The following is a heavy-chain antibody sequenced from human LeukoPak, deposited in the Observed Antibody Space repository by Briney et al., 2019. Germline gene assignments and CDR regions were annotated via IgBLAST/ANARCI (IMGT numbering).Heavy chain of an antibody. V-gene: IGHV4-39*01. D-gene: IGHD6-13*01. J-gene: IGHJ4*02. CDR1: GGSISSTNYY. Sequence: KASETLSLTCTVSGGSISSTNYYWGWIRQPPGKGLECIGTIYYSGSTYYNPSLKSRVTISVDTSKNQFSLKLSSVTAADTAVYYCASSSWYFGTPWGVYWGQGNLVTVSS. CDR2: IYYSGST. CDR3: ASSSWYFGTPWGVY.